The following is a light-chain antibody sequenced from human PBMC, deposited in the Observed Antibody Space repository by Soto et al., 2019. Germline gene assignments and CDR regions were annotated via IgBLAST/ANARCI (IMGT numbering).Light chain of an antibody. V-gene: IGKV3-20*01. J-gene: IGKJ4*01. CDR2: GAS. CDR1: QSVSNNY. Sequence: ENVLTHSPDTLSLSPGDRASLSFRSSQSVSNNYLAWHQQRPGQAPRLLIFGASNRATGVPDRFTGSASGTDFTLTISRLQPEDFALYFCQQYASSPVTFGGGTKVDI. CDR3: QQYASSPVT.